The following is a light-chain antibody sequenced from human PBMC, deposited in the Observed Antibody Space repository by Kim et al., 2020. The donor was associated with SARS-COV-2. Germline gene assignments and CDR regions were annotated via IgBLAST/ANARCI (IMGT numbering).Light chain of an antibody. J-gene: IGKJ4*01. CDR3: QQYSYWPLT. CDR1: QSVSSN. V-gene: IGKV3-15*01. Sequence: EIVMTQPPATLSVSPGERATLSCRASQSVSSNLAWYQQKPGQAPRLLIYGASTRATGVPARFSGSGSGTDFTLTISSLQSEDFAVYYCQQYSYWPLTFGGGTKVDIK. CDR2: GAS.